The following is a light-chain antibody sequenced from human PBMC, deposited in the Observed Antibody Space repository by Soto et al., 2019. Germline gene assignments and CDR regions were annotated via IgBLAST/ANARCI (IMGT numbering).Light chain of an antibody. CDR2: AAS. CDR1: QSISIY. J-gene: IGKJ4*01. CDR3: QQSYSTPLT. V-gene: IGKV1-39*01. Sequence: DIQMTQSPSSLSASVGDRVTITCRAGQSISIYLNWYQRKPGKAPEFLIYAASSLQSGVPSRFSGSGSGTDFTLTISSLQPEDFATYYCQQSYSTPLTFGGGTKVEMK.